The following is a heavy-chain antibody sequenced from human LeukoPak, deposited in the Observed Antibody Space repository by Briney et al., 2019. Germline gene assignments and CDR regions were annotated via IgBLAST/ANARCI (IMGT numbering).Heavy chain of an antibody. V-gene: IGHV3-48*04. J-gene: IGHJ1*01. CDR2: ISSSSSTI. Sequence: GGSLRLSCAASGFTFSIYSMNWVRQAPGKGLEWVSYISSSSSTIYYADSVKGRFTISRDNSNNTLYLQMNSVRAEDTAVYYCAKGRRGSSYVHYFDTWGQGTLVTVSS. D-gene: IGHD3-22*01. CDR1: GFTFSIYS. CDR3: AKGRRGSSYVHYFDT.